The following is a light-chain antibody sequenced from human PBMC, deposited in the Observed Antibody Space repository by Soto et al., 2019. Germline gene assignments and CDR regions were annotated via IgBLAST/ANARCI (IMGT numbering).Light chain of an antibody. J-gene: IGKJ4*01. Sequence: EIVLTQSPATLSLSPGERATLSCRASQSVSNYLAWYQQKPGQAPRLLIYDASNRASGIPARFSGSGSGTDFNLTISILDPEDVAVYYCQQRSNWPPVTFGGGTKVEIK. CDR2: DAS. CDR1: QSVSNY. CDR3: QQRSNWPPVT. V-gene: IGKV3-11*01.